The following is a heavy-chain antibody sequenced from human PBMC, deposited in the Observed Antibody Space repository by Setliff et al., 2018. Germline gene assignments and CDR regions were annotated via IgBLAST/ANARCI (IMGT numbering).Heavy chain of an antibody. CDR2: LHTSGST. CDR3: ARDNTILGATDH. Sequence: SETLSLTCGVSGYSISSGSYYWSWIRQSTERGLEWLGRLHTSGSTTYNPALNSRVTISVDTSTNQFSLRLTSLTAADTAVYFCARDNTILGATDHWGQGTLVTVSS. D-gene: IGHD1-26*01. V-gene: IGHV4-61*02. J-gene: IGHJ5*02. CDR1: GYSISSGSYY.